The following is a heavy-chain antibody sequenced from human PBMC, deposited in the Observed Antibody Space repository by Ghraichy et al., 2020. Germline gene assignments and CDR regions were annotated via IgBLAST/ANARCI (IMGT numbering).Heavy chain of an antibody. CDR2: IWYDGSNK. V-gene: IGHV3-33*01. Sequence: GGSLRLSCAASGFTFSSYGMHWVRQAPGKGLEWVAVIWYDGSNKYYADSVKGRFTISRDNSKNTLYLQMNSLRAEDTAVYYCARASVLRFLEWLVGSYGMDVWGQGTTVTVSS. J-gene: IGHJ6*02. D-gene: IGHD3-3*01. CDR3: ARASVLRFLEWLVGSYGMDV. CDR1: GFTFSSYG.